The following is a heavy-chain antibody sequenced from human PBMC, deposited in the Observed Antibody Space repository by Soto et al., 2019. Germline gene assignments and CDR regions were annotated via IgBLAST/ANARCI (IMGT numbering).Heavy chain of an antibody. D-gene: IGHD3-9*01. CDR1: GFTVSRNY. CDR2: IYSGGST. V-gene: IGHV3-66*01. CDR3: ARGVNFDWERAAFDL. Sequence: GGSLRLSCAASGFTVSRNYMSWVRQAPGKGLEWVSVIYSGGSTYYADSVKGRFTISRDNSKNTLCLQINSLRAEDTAVYYCARGVNFDWERAAFDLWGQGTMVTVSS. J-gene: IGHJ3*01.